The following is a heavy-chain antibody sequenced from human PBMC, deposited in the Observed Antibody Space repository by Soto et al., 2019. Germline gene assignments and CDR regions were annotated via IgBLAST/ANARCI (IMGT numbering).Heavy chain of an antibody. V-gene: IGHV3-23*01. D-gene: IGHD2-2*01. J-gene: IGHJ5*02. Sequence: PGGSLRLSCAASGFTFSSYAMSGVRQAPGKDLEWVSAISGSGGSTYYADSVKGRFTIYRDNSKYTLYLQINSLRAEDTAVYYCAKDLGSIVVVPAADNWFDPWGQGTLVTVSS. CDR2: ISGSGGST. CDR3: AKDLGSIVVVPAADNWFDP. CDR1: GFTFSSYA.